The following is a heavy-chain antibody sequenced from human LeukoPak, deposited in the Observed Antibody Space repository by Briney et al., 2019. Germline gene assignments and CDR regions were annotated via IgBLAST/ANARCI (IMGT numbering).Heavy chain of an antibody. CDR2: ISSSSSYI. V-gene: IGHV3-21*01. CDR1: GVTFSGYS. Sequence: PGGSLRLSCAVSGVTFSGYSMNWVRQAPGKGLEWVSSISSSSSYIYYADSVKGRFTISRDNAKNSLYLQMNSLRAEDTAVYYCAREYTGGWYKDFDYWGQGTLVAVSS. J-gene: IGHJ4*02. D-gene: IGHD6-19*01. CDR3: AREYTGGWYKDFDY.